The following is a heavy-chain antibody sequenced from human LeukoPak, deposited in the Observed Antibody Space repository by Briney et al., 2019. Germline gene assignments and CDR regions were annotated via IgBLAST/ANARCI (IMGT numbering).Heavy chain of an antibody. CDR1: GFAFSGYS. CDR3: ARNVGY. Sequence: GGSLRLSCVASGFAFSGYSMNWVRQAPGQGREWVSSISTTSKYIYYADSVRGRFTISRDNGKNSLFLHMNSLRAEDTAVYYCARNVGYWGQGTLVTVSS. J-gene: IGHJ4*02. CDR2: ISTTSKYI. V-gene: IGHV3-21*01.